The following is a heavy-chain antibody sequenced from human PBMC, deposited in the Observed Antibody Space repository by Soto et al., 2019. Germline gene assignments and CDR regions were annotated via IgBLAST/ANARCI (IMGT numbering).Heavy chain of an antibody. CDR3: ARRSSSSLGSLFDP. CDR1: VVSISSSTYY. J-gene: IGHJ5*02. D-gene: IGHD6-6*01. Sequence: ETLSLTCTVSVVSISSSTYYWDWIRQPPGKGLEWIGAMYYTGNKNYNPSLESRVTMSVDTSKNQFSLKLSSVTPTDTAVYYCARRSSSSLGSLFDPWGRGILVTVSS. CDR2: MYYTGNK. V-gene: IGHV4-39*01.